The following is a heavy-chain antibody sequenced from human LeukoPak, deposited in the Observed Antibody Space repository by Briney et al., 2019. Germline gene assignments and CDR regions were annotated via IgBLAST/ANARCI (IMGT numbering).Heavy chain of an antibody. CDR3: ALTPDYYGSGSFDY. CDR1: GFTFSSYW. CDR2: IKPDGSEK. Sequence: GGALRLSCAASGFTFSSYWMSWVRQAPGKGLEWVANIKPDGSEKYYVDSVKGRFTISRDNAKNSLYLQMNSLRAEDTAVYYCALTPDYYGSGSFDYWGQGTLVTVSS. J-gene: IGHJ4*02. V-gene: IGHV3-7*01. D-gene: IGHD3-10*01.